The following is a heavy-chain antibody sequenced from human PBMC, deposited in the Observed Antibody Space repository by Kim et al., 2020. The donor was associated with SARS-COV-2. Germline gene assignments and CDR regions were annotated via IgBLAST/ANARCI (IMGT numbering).Heavy chain of an antibody. D-gene: IGHD5-12*01. V-gene: IGHV1-24*01. CDR2: FDPEDGET. CDR1: GYTLTELS. CDR3: ATAPKAVDVWGGDIVATIPLGWFDP. Sequence: ASVKVSCKVSGYTLTELSMHWVRQAPGKGLEWMGGFDPEDGETIYAQKFQGRVTMTEDTSTDTAYMELSSLRFEDTAVYYCATAPKAVDVWGGDIVATIPLGWFDPWGQGTLVTVSS. J-gene: IGHJ5*02.